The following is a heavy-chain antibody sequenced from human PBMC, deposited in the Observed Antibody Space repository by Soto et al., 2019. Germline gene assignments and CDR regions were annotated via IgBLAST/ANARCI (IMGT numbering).Heavy chain of an antibody. Sequence: GGSLRLSCSASGFTASGLSVNLFAMNWVRQAPGKGLEWVSSISGGGSSTYYADSVKGRFTVSRDNSKNTLYLEMNSLGDDDTAVYYCAKGQDIPIFDHFDPWGPGTLVTVSS. CDR1: GLSVNLFA. CDR2: ISGGGSST. V-gene: IGHV3-23*01. J-gene: IGHJ5*02. CDR3: AKGQDIPIFDHFDP. D-gene: IGHD3-3*01.